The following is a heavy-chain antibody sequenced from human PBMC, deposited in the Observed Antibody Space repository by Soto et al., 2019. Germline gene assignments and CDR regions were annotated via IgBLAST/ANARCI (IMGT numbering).Heavy chain of an antibody. CDR2: IYYSGST. D-gene: IGHD3-3*01. J-gene: IGHJ5*02. CDR1: GGSISSYY. CDR3: ARAVFLPEGCWFDP. Sequence: QVQLQESGPGLVKPSETLSLTCTVSGGSISSYYWSWIRQPPGKGLEWIGYIYYSGSTNYNPSLKSRVTIAVDTSKNQLALKLSSVTAADTAVDYCARAVFLPEGCWFDPWGQGTLVTVSS. V-gene: IGHV4-59*01.